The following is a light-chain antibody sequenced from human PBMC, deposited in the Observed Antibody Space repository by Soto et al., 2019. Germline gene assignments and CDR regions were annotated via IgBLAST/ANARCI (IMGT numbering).Light chain of an antibody. V-gene: IGKV3-15*01. CDR2: GAS. Sequence: EIVMTQSPATLSVSPWERATLSCRASQSVSSNLAWYQQKPGQAPRLLIYGASTRATGIPARFSGSGSGTEFTLTISSLQSEDFAVYYCQHYSNWPRTVGQGTKVEIK. CDR3: QHYSNWPRT. J-gene: IGKJ1*01. CDR1: QSVSSN.